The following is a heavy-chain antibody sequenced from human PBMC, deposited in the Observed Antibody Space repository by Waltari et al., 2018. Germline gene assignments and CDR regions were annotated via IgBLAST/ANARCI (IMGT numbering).Heavy chain of an antibody. D-gene: IGHD5-12*01. CDR3: ATYIGASLGTAAFDV. CDR1: VVPITTNRHH. Sequence: QLQLQESGPGLVKPSETLSLTCSVSVVPITTNRHHWGWFRQPPGQGLEWIGTISYNGATYSSPSLRSRVTIFRDTSKNQLSLKLGSVTAADTAFYYCATYIGASLGTAAFDVWGQGTMVTVSS. CDR2: ISYNGAT. V-gene: IGHV4-39*01. J-gene: IGHJ3*01.